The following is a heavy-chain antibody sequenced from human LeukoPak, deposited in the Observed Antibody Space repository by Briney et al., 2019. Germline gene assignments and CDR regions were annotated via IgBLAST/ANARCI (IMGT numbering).Heavy chain of an antibody. J-gene: IGHJ6*03. CDR3: ARGADYSNYYYYYMDV. V-gene: IGHV3-48*04. Sequence: GGSLRLSCAASGFTFSSYWMSWVRQAPGKGLEWVSYISSSGSTIYYADSVKGRFTISRDNAKNSLYLQMNSLRAEDTAVYYCARGADYSNYYYYYMDVWGKGTTVTVSS. CDR1: GFTFSSYW. CDR2: ISSSGSTI. D-gene: IGHD4-11*01.